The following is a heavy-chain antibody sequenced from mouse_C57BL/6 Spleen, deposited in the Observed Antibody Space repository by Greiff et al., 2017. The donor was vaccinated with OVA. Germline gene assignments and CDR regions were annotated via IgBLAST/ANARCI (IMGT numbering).Heavy chain of an antibody. V-gene: IGHV1-82*01. D-gene: IGHD1-1*01. CDR3: AREGSITTGYFDY. Sequence: VQLQESGPELVKPGASVKISCKASGYAFSSSWMNWVKQRPGKGLEWIGRIYPGDGDTNYNGKFKGKATLTADKSSSTAYMQLSSLTSEDSAVYFCAREGSITTGYFDYWGQGTTLTVSS. J-gene: IGHJ2*01. CDR1: GYAFSSSW. CDR2: IYPGDGDT.